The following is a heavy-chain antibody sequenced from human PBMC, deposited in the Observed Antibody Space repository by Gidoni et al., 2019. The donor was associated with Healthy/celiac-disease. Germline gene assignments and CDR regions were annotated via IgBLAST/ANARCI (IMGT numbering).Heavy chain of an antibody. V-gene: IGHV4-30-4*01. CDR2: LYYSGST. CDR3: ARWEMATTYYFDY. Sequence: QVHLQESGPGLVQPSQTLSLTCTFSCGSPSSGDYYWSWIRQPPGKGLEWIGYLYYSGSTYYNPSLKSRVTISVDTSKNQFSLKLSSVTAADTAVYYCARWEMATTYYFDYWGQGTLVTVSP. CDR1: CGSPSSGDYY. D-gene: IGHD1-26*01. J-gene: IGHJ4*02.